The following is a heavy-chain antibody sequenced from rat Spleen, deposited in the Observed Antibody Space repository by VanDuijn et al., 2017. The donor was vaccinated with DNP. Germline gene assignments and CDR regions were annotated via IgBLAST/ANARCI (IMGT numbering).Heavy chain of an antibody. CDR1: GFSLTDYS. Sequence: QVQLKESGPGLVQPSQTLSLTCTVSGFSLTDYSVHWVRQPPGKGLEWMGRIRSGGSTDYNSALKSRLSISRDTSKGQVFLKMNSLQTEDTAIYFCTGQLGWFAYWGQGTLVTVSS. CDR3: TGQLGWFAY. V-gene: IGHV2-19*01. CDR2: IRSGGST. D-gene: IGHD1-10*01. J-gene: IGHJ3*01.